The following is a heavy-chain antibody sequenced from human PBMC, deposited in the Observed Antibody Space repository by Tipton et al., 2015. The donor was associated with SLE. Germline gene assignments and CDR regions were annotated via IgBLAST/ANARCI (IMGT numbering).Heavy chain of an antibody. CDR1: GFTFSSYT. Sequence: GSLRLSCAASGFTFSSYTMNWVRQAPGKGLEWVSSISSSSGHIYYADSVKGRFTISRDNSKNTLYLQMNSLRAEDTAVYYCAKDGAGDCGGDCYHNWFDPWGQGTLVTVSS. CDR2: ISSSSGHI. J-gene: IGHJ5*02. CDR3: AKDGAGDCGGDCYHNWFDP. V-gene: IGHV3-21*01. D-gene: IGHD2-21*01.